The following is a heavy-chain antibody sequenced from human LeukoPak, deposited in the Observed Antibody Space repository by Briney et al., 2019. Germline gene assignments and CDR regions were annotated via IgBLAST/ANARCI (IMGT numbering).Heavy chain of an antibody. CDR2: IYSGGST. V-gene: IGHV3-66*02. D-gene: IGHD5-18*01. CDR1: GFTVSSNY. Sequence: GGSLRLSCAASGFTVSSNYMSWVRQAPGKGLEWVSVIYSGGSTYYAESVKGRFTISRDNSKNTPYLQMNSLRAEDTVVYYCARVGDTAMVVDAFDIWGQGTMVTVSS. CDR3: ARVGDTAMVVDAFDI. J-gene: IGHJ3*02.